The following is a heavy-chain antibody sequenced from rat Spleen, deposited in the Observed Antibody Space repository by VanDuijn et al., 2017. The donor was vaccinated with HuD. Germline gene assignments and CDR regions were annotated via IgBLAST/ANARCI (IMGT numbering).Heavy chain of an antibody. CDR3: ARYTAALSFDY. CDR2: ISYSGSS. J-gene: IGHJ2*01. D-gene: IGHD1-2*01. Sequence: VQLQASGPGLVRPSQSLSLTCSVTGYSITSNYWVWIRKFPGNKMEWIGHISYSGSSSYHPSLKSRISITRDTSKNQFFLQLNSVTTDDTATYYCARYTAALSFDYWGQGVMVTVSS. V-gene: IGHV3-1*01. CDR1: GYSITSNY.